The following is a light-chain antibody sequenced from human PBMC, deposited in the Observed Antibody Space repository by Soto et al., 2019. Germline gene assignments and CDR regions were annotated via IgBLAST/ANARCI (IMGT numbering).Light chain of an antibody. V-gene: IGLV1-40*01. CDR1: SSNIGAGFD. Sequence: QSALTQPPSVSGAPGQRATISCTGSSSNIGAGFDVCWYQQLPGTTPKLLIEGSTNRPSGVPERFSGSKSGTSASLAITGLQAEDEADYYCQSFDSSLSGYVFGTGTKVTVL. CDR3: QSFDSSLSGYV. J-gene: IGLJ1*01. CDR2: GST.